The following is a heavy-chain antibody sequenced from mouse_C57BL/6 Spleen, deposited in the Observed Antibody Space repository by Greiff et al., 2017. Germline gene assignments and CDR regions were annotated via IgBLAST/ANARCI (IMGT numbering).Heavy chain of an antibody. CDR3: AREITTVVAPYCDY. J-gene: IGHJ2*01. D-gene: IGHD1-1*01. CDR1: GYTFRSYD. Sequence: QVQLQQSGPELVKPGASVKLSCKASGYTFRSYDINWVKQRPGQGLEWIGWIYPRDGSTKYNEKFKGKATLTVDTSSSTAYMELHSLTSEDSAVYFCAREITTVVAPYCDYWGQGTTLTVAS. V-gene: IGHV1-85*01. CDR2: IYPRDGST.